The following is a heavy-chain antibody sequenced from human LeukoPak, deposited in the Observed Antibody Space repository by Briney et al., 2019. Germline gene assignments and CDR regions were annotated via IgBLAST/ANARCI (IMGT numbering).Heavy chain of an antibody. CDR3: ARTMVRGVQGDY. V-gene: IGHV4-31*03. CDR2: IYYSGST. J-gene: IGHJ4*02. Sequence: PSETLSLTCTVSGGSISSGGYYWSWIRQHPGKGLEWIGYIYYSGSTYYNPSLKSRVTISVDTSKNQFSLKLSSVTAADTAVYYCARTMVRGVQGDYWGQGTLVTVSS. CDR1: GGSISSGGYY. D-gene: IGHD3-10*01.